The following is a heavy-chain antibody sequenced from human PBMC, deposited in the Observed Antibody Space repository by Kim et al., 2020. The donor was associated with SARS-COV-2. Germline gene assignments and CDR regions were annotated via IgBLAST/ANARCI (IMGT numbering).Heavy chain of an antibody. J-gene: IGHJ6*02. CDR1: GFTFSDYY. V-gene: IGHV3-11*01. CDR2: ISSSGSTI. D-gene: IGHD3-10*01. Sequence: GGSLRLSCAASGFTFSDYYMSWIRQAPGKGLEWVSYISSSGSTIYYADSVKGRFTISRDNAKNSLYLQMNSLRAEDTAVYYCARGLSLWFGELFSYYYYGMDVWGQGTTVTVSS. CDR3: ARGLSLWFGELFSYYYYGMDV.